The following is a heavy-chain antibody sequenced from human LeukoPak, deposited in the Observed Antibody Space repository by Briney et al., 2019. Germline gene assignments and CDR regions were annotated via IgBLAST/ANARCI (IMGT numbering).Heavy chain of an antibody. CDR2: HSWDGGSR. CDR1: GVIFGIHP. Sequence: GGSLRLSCGASGVIFGIHPMTCLRQATGKGLEWGSIHSWDGGSRYYADSVKGRFTIFRDNSKNSLYLQMNSLSTEDTALFFFFKHQTAYEILTGYDYWGQGTLVTVSS. D-gene: IGHD3-9*01. CDR3: FKHQTAYEILTGYDY. V-gene: IGHV3-43*01. J-gene: IGHJ4*02.